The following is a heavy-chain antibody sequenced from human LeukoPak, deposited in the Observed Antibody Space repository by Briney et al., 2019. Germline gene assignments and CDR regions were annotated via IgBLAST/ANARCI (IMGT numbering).Heavy chain of an antibody. Sequence: PSETLSLTCAVYGGSFSGYYWSWIRQPPGKGLEWIGEIYHSGSTNYNPSLKSRVTISVDTSKNQFSLKLSSVTAADTAVYYCARGLSSTVTRYYYYYYYMDVWGKGTTVTVSS. CDR2: IYHSGST. CDR1: GGSFSGYY. D-gene: IGHD4-11*01. J-gene: IGHJ6*03. CDR3: ARGLSSTVTRYYYYYYYMDV. V-gene: IGHV4-34*01.